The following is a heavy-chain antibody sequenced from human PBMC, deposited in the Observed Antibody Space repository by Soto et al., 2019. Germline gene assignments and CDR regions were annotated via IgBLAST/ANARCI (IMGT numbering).Heavy chain of an antibody. CDR2: IYYSGST. CDR1: GGSISSGGYY. V-gene: IGHV4-31*03. Sequence: SETLSLTCTVSGGSISSGGYYWSWIRQHPGKGLEWIGYIYYSGSTYYNPSLKSRVTISVDTSKNQFSLKLSSVTAADTAVYYCARDRISPWDYYYYMDVWGKGTTVTVSS. J-gene: IGHJ6*03. CDR3: ARDRISPWDYYYYMDV.